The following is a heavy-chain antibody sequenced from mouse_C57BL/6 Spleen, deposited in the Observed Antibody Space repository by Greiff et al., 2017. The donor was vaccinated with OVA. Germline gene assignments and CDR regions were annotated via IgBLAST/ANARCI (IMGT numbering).Heavy chain of an antibody. J-gene: IGHJ4*01. Sequence: VQLQQSGAELAQPGASVKLSCKASGYTFTSYWMHWVKQRPGQGLEWIGYINPSSGYTKYNQKLKDKAKLTADKSSSTAYMQLSSLTYEDSAVYYCARDGEDYAMDYWGQGTSVTVSS. V-gene: IGHV1-7*01. CDR3: ARDGEDYAMDY. CDR1: GYTFTSYW. CDR2: INPSSGYT.